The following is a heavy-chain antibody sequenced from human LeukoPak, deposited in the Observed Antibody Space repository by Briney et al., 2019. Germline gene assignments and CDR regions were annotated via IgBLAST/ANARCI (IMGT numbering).Heavy chain of an antibody. CDR2: IYYSGST. V-gene: IGHV4-59*01. D-gene: IGHD2-15*01. J-gene: IGHJ4*02. CDR3: ARGCSSGTCPFDY. Sequence: SETLSLTCTVSGGSISPYYWSWIRQPPGKGLEWIGYIYYSGSTNYNPSLKSRVTISVDTSRNQFSLNLNSVTAADTAVYYCARGCSSGTCPFDYWGQGTLVTVSS. CDR1: GGSISPYY.